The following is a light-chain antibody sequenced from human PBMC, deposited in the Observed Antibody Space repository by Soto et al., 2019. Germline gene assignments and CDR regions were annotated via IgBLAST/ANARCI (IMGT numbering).Light chain of an antibody. CDR1: QSVSSN. CDR2: GAS. J-gene: IGKJ1*01. Sequence: EIVLTQSPGTLSLSPGDRATLSCRASQSVSSNLAWYQQKPGQAPRLLIYGASTRATGIPARFSGSGSGTEFTLTISRLEPEDFALYYCQQYSSLPETFGQGTKVDIK. CDR3: QQYSSLPET. V-gene: IGKV3-20*01.